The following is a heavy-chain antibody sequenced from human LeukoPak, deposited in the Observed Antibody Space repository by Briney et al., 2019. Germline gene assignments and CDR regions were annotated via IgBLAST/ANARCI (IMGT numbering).Heavy chain of an antibody. Sequence: ASVKVSCKASGYTFTGYYMHWVRQAPGQGLEWMGWINPNSGGTNYAQKFQGRVTMTRDTSISTAYMELSRLRSDDTAVYYCASFVPELPRGAYYFDYWGQGTLVTVSS. CDR1: GYTFTGYY. CDR2: INPNSGGT. CDR3: ASFVPELPRGAYYFDY. J-gene: IGHJ4*02. V-gene: IGHV1-2*02. D-gene: IGHD1-14*01.